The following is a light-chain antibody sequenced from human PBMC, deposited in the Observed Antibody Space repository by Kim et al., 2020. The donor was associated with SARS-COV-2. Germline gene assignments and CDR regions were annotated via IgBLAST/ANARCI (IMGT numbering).Light chain of an antibody. Sequence: ELTQPPSASGPPGQRVTISCSGSSSNIGTNIVNWYQQVPGTAPKLLIYNTNQRPSGVPDRVSGSKSGASASLAIGGLQSEDEADYFCATWDDSLMGWVFGGGTRLTVL. CDR1: SSNIGTNI. CDR3: ATWDDSLMGWV. V-gene: IGLV1-44*01. CDR2: NTN. J-gene: IGLJ3*02.